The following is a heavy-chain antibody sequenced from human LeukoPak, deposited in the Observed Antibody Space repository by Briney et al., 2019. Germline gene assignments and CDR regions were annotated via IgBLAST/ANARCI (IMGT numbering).Heavy chain of an antibody. CDR1: GYSFTNYW. Sequence: GESLKISCKCSGYSFTNYWIGWVRQMPGEGLEWMGIIYPGDFDTRYSPSFQGQVTISVDKSITTAYLQWSSLKASDTAMYYCARDNVFDYWGQGTLVTVSS. CDR3: ARDNVFDY. J-gene: IGHJ4*02. D-gene: IGHD2-8*01. V-gene: IGHV5-51*01. CDR2: IYPGDFDT.